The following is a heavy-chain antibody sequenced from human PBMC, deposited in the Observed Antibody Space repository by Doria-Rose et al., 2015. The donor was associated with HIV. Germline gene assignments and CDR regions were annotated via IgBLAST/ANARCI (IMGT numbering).Heavy chain of an antibody. D-gene: IGHD6-13*01. V-gene: IGHV2-26*01. J-gene: IGHJ4*02. CDR3: ARIKSSRWYHKYYFDF. CDR1: GVSLSSPGMG. Sequence: QITLKESGPVLVKPTETLTLTCTVSGVSLSSPGMGVSWIRQPPGKALEWLATIFSDDERSYKTSLKSRLTISSGTSKSQVGLTMTDMDPVDTATYYCARIKSSRWYHKYYFDFWGQGTLVIVSA. CDR2: IFSDDER.